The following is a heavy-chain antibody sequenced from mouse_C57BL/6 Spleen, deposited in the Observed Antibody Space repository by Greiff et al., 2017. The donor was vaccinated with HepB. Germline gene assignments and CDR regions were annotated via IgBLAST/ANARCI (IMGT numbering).Heavy chain of an antibody. Sequence: QVHVKQSGPGLVQPSQSLSITCTVSGFSLTSYGVHWVRQPPGKGLEWLGVIWSGGSTDYNAAFISRLSISKDNSKSQVFFKMNSLQAADNALYCCATPYYDYAMDYWGQGTSVTVSS. J-gene: IGHJ4*01. D-gene: IGHD2-10*01. CDR2: IWSGGST. V-gene: IGHV2-4*01. CDR1: GFSLTSYG. CDR3: ATPYYDYAMDY.